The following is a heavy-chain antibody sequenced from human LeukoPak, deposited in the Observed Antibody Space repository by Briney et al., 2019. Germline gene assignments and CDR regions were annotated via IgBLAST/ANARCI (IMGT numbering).Heavy chain of an antibody. Sequence: SETLSLTCTVSGGSISSYYWGWVRQPPGKGVEWVGYISYSGRTNFNASLKSRVNISVDTSKNQFSLKLSSVPAADTAVYYCAREGTAGTNLNWFDPWGQGTLVTVSS. V-gene: IGHV4-59*01. CDR3: AREGTAGTNLNWFDP. CDR2: ISYSGRT. J-gene: IGHJ5*02. D-gene: IGHD1-1*01. CDR1: GGSISSYY.